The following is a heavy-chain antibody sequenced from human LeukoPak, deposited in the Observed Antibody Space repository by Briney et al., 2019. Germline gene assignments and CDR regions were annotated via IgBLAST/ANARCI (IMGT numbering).Heavy chain of an antibody. CDR3: AKSGSHYDFWSGYLV. CDR2: ISGSGGST. CDR1: GFTFSNYA. V-gene: IGHV3-23*01. J-gene: IGHJ4*02. Sequence: GGSLRLSCAASGFTFSNYAMNWVRQAPGKGLEWASTISGSGGSTYYADSVKGRFTISRDNSKNTLYLQMNSLRAEDTAVYYCAKSGSHYDFWSGYLVWGQGTLVTVSS. D-gene: IGHD3-3*01.